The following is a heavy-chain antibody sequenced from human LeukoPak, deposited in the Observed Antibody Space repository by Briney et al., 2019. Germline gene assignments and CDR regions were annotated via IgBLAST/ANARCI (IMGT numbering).Heavy chain of an antibody. V-gene: IGHV3-66*01. CDR1: GFTVSSNS. J-gene: IGHJ4*02. Sequence: GGSLRLSCAASGFTVSSNSMSWVRQAPGKGLEWVSVIYSGGSTYYADSVKGRFTISRDNSKNTLYLQMNSLRVEDTAVYYCASPAHQWHWYYFDYWGQGTLVTVSS. CDR2: IYSGGST. CDR3: ASPAHQWHWYYFDY. D-gene: IGHD6-19*01.